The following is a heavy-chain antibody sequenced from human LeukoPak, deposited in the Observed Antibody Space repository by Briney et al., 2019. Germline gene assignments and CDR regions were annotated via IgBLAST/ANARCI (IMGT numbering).Heavy chain of an antibody. CDR1: GGSFSGYY. CDR3: AGGYSYGFGI. D-gene: IGHD5-18*01. J-gene: IGHJ3*02. V-gene: IGHV4-34*01. Sequence: SETLSLTCAVYGGSFSGYYWCWSRQPPGKGLEWIWEINHSGSTNYNPSLKSRVTISVDTSKNQFSLKLSSVTAADTAVYYCAGGYSYGFGIWGQGTMVTVSS. CDR2: INHSGST.